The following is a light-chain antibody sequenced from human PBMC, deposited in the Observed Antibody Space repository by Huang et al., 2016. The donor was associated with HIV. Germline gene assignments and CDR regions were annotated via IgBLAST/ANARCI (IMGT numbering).Light chain of an antibody. CDR1: QKVRRNY. V-gene: IGKV3-20*01. CDR3: QQYGGSPPT. J-gene: IGKJ2*01. CDR2: GAS. Sequence: EIVLTQSPGTLSLSPGEKATLSCRASQKVRRNYLAWYQQKPGQAPRLLIYGASNSATGIPNRFSGSGSATDFTLTISRLEPEDFAVYHCQQYGGSPPTFGQGTKLEI.